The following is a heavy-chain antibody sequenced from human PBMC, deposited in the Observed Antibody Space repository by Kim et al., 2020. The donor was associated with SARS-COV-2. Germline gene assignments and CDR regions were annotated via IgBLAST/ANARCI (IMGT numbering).Heavy chain of an antibody. Sequence: GGSLRLSCAASGFTFSSYWMSWVRQAPGKGLEWVANINQDGSDKYYVDSVKGRFTISRDNAKNSLFLQMNSLRAEDTAMYYCAREGLETGHSHAWLWGQGTMLTVSS. CDR3: AREGLETGHSHAWL. J-gene: IGHJ3*01. CDR1: GFTFSSYW. CDR2: INQDGSDK. D-gene: IGHD3-9*01. V-gene: IGHV3-7*03.